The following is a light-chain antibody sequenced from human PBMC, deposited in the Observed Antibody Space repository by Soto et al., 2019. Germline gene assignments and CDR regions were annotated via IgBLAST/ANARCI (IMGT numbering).Light chain of an antibody. CDR3: YSYAGTYTFV. CDR2: DVT. Sequence: QSVLTKPRAVSGSPGHSATISCTGTANDVGGHNYVSWYQQHPGEAPKLLIYDVTERPSGVPDRFSGSKSGNTASLTISGLQTEDEADYYCYSYAGTYTFVFGTGTKVTVL. V-gene: IGLV2-11*01. J-gene: IGLJ1*01. CDR1: ANDVGGHNY.